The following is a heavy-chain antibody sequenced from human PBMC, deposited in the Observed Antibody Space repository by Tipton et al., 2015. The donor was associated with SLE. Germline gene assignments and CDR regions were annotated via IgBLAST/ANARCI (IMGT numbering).Heavy chain of an antibody. CDR2: IYYSGST. CDR1: GGSISSHY. D-gene: IGHD3-3*01. V-gene: IGHV4-59*11. CDR3: ARGGYDFWSGSGYYYYYMDV. Sequence: LRLSCTVSGGSISSHYWSWIWQPPGKGLEWIGYIYYSGSTYYNPSLKSRVTISVDTSKNQFSLKLSSVTAADTAVYYCARGGYDFWSGSGYYYYYMDVWGKGTTVTVSS. J-gene: IGHJ6*03.